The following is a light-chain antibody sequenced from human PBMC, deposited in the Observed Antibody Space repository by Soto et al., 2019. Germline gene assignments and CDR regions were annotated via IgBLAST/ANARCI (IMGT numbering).Light chain of an antibody. Sequence: SYELTQPPSVSVSPGQTASITCSGDKLGDKYAWWYQQKPGQSPVLVIYQDSKRPSGIPERFSGSNSGNTATLTISGTQAMDEADYSCQTWDTSTEVFGTGTKLTVL. J-gene: IGLJ1*01. CDR2: QDS. CDR1: KLGDKY. V-gene: IGLV3-1*01. CDR3: QTWDTSTEV.